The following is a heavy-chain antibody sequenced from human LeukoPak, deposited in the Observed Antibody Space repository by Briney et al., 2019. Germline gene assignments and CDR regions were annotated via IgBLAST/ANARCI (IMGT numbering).Heavy chain of an antibody. CDR1: GFTFSRYW. J-gene: IGHJ4*02. Sequence: GGPLRPSCAASGFTFSRYWMTWVRQAPGKGLEWVANIKEDGGEEYYVDSVEGRFTISRDNAKNSLYLQMNSLRVEDTAVYYCARDHPMAVAGLIDYWGQGTLVTVST. CDR2: IKEDGGEE. CDR3: ARDHPMAVAGLIDY. V-gene: IGHV3-7*01. D-gene: IGHD6-19*01.